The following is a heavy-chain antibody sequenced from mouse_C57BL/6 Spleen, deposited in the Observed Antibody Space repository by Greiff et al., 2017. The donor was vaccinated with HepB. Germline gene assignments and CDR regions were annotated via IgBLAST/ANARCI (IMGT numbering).Heavy chain of an antibody. CDR1: GYTFTDYE. CDR3: SLPLMDY. V-gene: IGHV1-15*01. J-gene: IGHJ4*01. Sequence: QVQLQQSGAELVRPGASVTLSCKASGYTFTDYEMHWVKQTPVHGLEWIGAIDPKTGGTAYNQKFKGKAILTADKSSSTAYMELRSLTSADSAVYYCSLPLMDYWGQGTSVTVSS. CDR2: IDPKTGGT.